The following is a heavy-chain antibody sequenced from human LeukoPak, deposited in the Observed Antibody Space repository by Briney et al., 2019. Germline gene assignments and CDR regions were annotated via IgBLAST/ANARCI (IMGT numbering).Heavy chain of an antibody. CDR3: ARELDIVVVPAALRREYYYYYYGMDV. CDR2: ISAYNGNT. CDR1: GYTFTSYG. J-gene: IGHJ6*02. V-gene: IGHV1-18*01. D-gene: IGHD2-2*02. Sequence: GASVKVSCKASGYTFTSYGISWVRQAPGQGLEWMGWISAYNGNTNYAQKLQGRVTMTTDTSTSTAYMELRSLRSDDTAVYYCARELDIVVVPAALRREYYYYYYGMDVWGQGTTVTVSS.